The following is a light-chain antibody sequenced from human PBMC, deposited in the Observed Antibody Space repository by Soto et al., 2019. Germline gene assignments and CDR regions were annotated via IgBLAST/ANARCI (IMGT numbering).Light chain of an antibody. J-gene: IGLJ3*02. CDR1: RSDVGGYNY. Sequence: QSALTQPACVSGSPGQSITISCTGTRSDVGGYNYVSWYQQHPGKAPKLMIFEVNNRPSGVSNRFSGSKSGNTASLTISGLQAEDEADYYCSSFTSTNTWVFGGGTKLTVL. CDR3: SSFTSTNTWV. V-gene: IGLV2-14*01. CDR2: EVN.